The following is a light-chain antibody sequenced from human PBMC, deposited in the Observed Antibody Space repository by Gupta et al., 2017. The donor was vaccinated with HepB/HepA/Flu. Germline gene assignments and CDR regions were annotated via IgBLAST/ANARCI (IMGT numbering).Light chain of an antibody. J-gene: IGKJ1*01. V-gene: IGKV1-39*01. CDR3: QQRNSTPGA. CDR1: QSISSY. CDR2: AAS. Sequence: DIQMTQSRSSLSASVGDRVTITCRASQSISSYLNWYQQKPGKAPKLLIYAASSLKSGVSSRFSGSGSGTDFTLTISRLQPEDFATYYSQQRNSTPGAFGQRTKVEIK.